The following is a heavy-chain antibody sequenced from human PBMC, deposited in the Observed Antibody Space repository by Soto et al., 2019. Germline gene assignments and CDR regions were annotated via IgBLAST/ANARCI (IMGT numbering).Heavy chain of an antibody. CDR3: ARKGIAVASNPEYFQH. CDR2: ISAYNGNT. V-gene: IGHV1-18*01. CDR1: GYTFTSYG. J-gene: IGHJ1*01. Sequence: QVQLVQSGAAVKTPGASVKVSCKASGYTFTSYGISWVRQAPGQGLAWMGWISAYNGNTNYAQKLQGRVTMNTDTSTSTAYMELRNLRSYDTAVYYCARKGIAVASNPEYFQHWGQGTLVTSSS. D-gene: IGHD6-19*01.